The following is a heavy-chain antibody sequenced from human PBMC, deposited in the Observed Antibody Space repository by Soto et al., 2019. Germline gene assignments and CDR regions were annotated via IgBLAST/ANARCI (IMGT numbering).Heavy chain of an antibody. Sequence: GGSLRLSCAASGLTFSSYGMHWVRQAPGKGLEWVAVISYDGSNKYYADSVKGRFTISRDNSKNTLYLQMNSLRAEDTAVYYCARSIAAAGYLYYYYYYGMDVWGQGTTVTVSS. D-gene: IGHD6-13*01. V-gene: IGHV3-30*03. J-gene: IGHJ6*02. CDR2: ISYDGSNK. CDR3: ARSIAAAGYLYYYYYYGMDV. CDR1: GLTFSSYG.